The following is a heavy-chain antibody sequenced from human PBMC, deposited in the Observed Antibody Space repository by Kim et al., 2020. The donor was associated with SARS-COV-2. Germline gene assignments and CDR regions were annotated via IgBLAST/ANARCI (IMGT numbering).Heavy chain of an antibody. Sequence: GGSLRLSCAASGFNFDGHAMHWVRQAPGKGLEWVAGITWDTIRKFYADSVKGRFIISRDNARKSLYLEMSSLRGEDTAVYYCVRDLGRGPTGHSIAHF. D-gene: IGHD4-17*01. CDR3: VRDLGRGPTGHSIAHF. J-gene: IGHJ2*01. CDR1: GFNFDGHA. V-gene: IGHV3-9*01. CDR2: ITWDTIRK.